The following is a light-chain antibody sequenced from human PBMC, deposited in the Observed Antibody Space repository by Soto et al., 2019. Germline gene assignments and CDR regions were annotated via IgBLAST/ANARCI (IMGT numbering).Light chain of an antibody. CDR2: DAF. Sequence: AIHLTQSTSSLSASVGDRVTVTCRAGQDIKNASVWYQQKLGKAPKLQIYDAFNLKSGVASRFSGSGSGTAFTLTISSLQPDDSATYYLQQFKSSPFTFGPGTKVEI. J-gene: IGKJ3*01. CDR1: QDIKNA. CDR3: QQFKSSPFT. V-gene: IGKV1-13*02.